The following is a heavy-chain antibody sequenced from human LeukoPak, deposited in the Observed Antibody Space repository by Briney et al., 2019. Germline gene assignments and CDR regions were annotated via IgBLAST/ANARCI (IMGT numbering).Heavy chain of an antibody. CDR2: ISGSGGST. CDR1: GFTFSSCA. CDR3: AKGQQWLVRYYFDY. D-gene: IGHD6-19*01. Sequence: PGGSLRLSCAASGFTFSSCAMSWVRQAPGKGLEWVSAISGSGGSTYYADSVKGRFTTSRDNSKNTLYLQMNSLRAEDTAVYYCAKGQQWLVRYYFDYWGQGTLVTVSS. J-gene: IGHJ4*02. V-gene: IGHV3-23*01.